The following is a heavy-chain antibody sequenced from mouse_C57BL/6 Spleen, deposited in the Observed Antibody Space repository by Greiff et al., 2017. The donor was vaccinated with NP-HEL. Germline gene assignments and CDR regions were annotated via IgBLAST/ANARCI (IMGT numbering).Heavy chain of an antibody. V-gene: IGHV1-64*01. Sequence: QVQLQQPGAELVKPGASVKLSCKASGYTFTSYWMHWVKQRPGQGLEWIGMIHPNSGSTNYNEKFKSKATLTVDTSSSTAYMQLSSLTSEDSAVYYCARGEELRRQGFDYWGQGTTLTVSS. CDR1: GYTFTSYW. D-gene: IGHD1-2*01. CDR2: IHPNSGST. CDR3: ARGEELRRQGFDY. J-gene: IGHJ2*01.